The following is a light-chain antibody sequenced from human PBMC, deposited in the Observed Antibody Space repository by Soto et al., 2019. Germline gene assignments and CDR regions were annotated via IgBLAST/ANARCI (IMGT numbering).Light chain of an antibody. CDR2: GAS. CDR3: QQYNNWPGT. Sequence: EIVMTQSPATLSVSPGERATLSCRASQSVSSNLAWYQQKPGQAPRLLIYGASTRATGIPARFSGSGSGTEFTRTISSLQSEDVAVYYCQQYNNWPGTFGEGTKVEI. V-gene: IGKV3-15*01. CDR1: QSVSSN. J-gene: IGKJ1*01.